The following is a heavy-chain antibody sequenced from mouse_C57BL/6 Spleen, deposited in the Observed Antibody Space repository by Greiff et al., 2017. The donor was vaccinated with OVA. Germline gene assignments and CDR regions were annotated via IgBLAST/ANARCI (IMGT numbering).Heavy chain of an antibody. Sequence: EVQLQESGAELVKPGASVKLSCTASGFNIKDYYMHWVKQRTEQGLAWIGRIDPEDGETKYAPKFQGQATITADTSSNTAYLQLSSLTANDTSVYYCASDYSNYDYAMDYWGQGTSVTVSS. V-gene: IGHV14-2*01. CDR1: GFNIKDYY. CDR3: ASDYSNYDYAMDY. J-gene: IGHJ4*01. D-gene: IGHD2-5*01. CDR2: IDPEDGET.